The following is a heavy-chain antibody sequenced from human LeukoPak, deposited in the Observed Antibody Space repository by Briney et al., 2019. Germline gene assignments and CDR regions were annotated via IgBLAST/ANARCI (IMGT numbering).Heavy chain of an antibody. CDR1: GGSISSYY. D-gene: IGHD6-6*01. Sequence: SETLSLTCTVSGGSISSYYWSWIRQPPGKGLEWIGYIYYSGSTNYNPSLKSRVTISVDTSKNQFSLKLSSVTAADTAVYYCARVGQLGRSYFDYWGQGTLVTVSS. CDR2: IYYSGST. CDR3: ARVGQLGRSYFDY. J-gene: IGHJ4*02. V-gene: IGHV4-59*12.